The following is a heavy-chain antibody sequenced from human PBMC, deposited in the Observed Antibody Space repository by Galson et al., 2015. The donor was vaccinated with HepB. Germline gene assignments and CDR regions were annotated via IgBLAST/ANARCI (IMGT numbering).Heavy chain of an antibody. Sequence: SVKVSCKVSGGTFSSYAISWVRQAPGQGLEWMGGIIPIFGTANYAQKFQGRVTITADESTSTAYMELSSLRSEDTAVYYCARAGRREGELLYLYYYFDYWGQGTLVTVSS. CDR2: IIPIFGTA. CDR1: GGTFSSYA. CDR3: ARAGRREGELLYLYYYFDY. J-gene: IGHJ4*02. D-gene: IGHD3-10*01. V-gene: IGHV1-69*13.